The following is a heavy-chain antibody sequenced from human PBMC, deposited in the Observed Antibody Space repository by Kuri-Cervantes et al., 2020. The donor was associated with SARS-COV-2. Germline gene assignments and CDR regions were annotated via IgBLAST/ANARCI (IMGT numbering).Heavy chain of an antibody. CDR2: ISYDGSNK. CDR3: AREGITAAGRDFDY. V-gene: IGHV3-30-3*01. D-gene: IGHD6-25*01. CDR1: GFTFSSYA. J-gene: IGHJ4*02. Sequence: GGSLRLSCAASGFTFSSYAMHWVRQAPGKGLEWVAVISYDGSNKYYADSVKGRFTISRDNSKSTLYLQMNSLRAEDTALYFCAREGITAAGRDFDYWGQGTLVTVSS.